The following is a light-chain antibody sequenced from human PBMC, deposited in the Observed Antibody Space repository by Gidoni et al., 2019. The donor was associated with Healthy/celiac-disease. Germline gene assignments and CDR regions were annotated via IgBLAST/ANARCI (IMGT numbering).Light chain of an antibody. J-gene: IGKJ3*01. CDR2: AAS. CDR1: QGISSY. CDR3: QQVNSLPLT. V-gene: IGKV1-9*01. Sequence: DIQLTQSPSFLSASVGDRVTITCRASQGISSYLAWYQQKPGKAPKLLIYAASTLQGGVPSRFTGSGSGTEFTLTISSLQPEDFATYYCQQVNSLPLTFGPGTTVDIK.